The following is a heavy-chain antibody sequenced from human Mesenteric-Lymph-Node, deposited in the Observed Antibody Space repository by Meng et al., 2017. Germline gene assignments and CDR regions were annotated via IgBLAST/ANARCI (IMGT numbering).Heavy chain of an antibody. Sequence: RGQWGAEVKKPGASVKFSCKASGYTFTGYYMHWVRQAPGQGLEWMGWINPNSGGTNYAQKFQGRVTMTRDTSISTAYMELSRLRSDDTAVYYCAREGEYYYYSFDYWGQGTLVTVSS. CDR3: AREGEYYYYSFDY. CDR1: GYTFTGYY. J-gene: IGHJ4*02. CDR2: INPNSGGT. D-gene: IGHD3-16*01. V-gene: IGHV1-2*02.